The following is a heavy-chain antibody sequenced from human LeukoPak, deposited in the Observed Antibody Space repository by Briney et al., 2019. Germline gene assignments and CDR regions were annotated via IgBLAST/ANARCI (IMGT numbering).Heavy chain of an antibody. CDR2: IGGTARSI. D-gene: IGHD3-16*01. J-gene: IGHJ4*02. V-gene: IGHV3-23*01. CDR3: VTDLETLTPVMG. CDR1: GFTFSNHA. Sequence: GGSLRLSCAASGFTFSNHAMSWVRQAPGKGLEWVSTIGGTARSIFYADSVKGRFTISRDNSKNIVYLQMNSLRAGDTALYYCVTDLETLTPVMGWGQGTLVTVSS.